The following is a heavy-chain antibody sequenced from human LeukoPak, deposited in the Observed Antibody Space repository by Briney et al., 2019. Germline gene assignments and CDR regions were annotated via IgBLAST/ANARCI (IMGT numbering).Heavy chain of an antibody. CDR2: IYHSGST. CDR1: GGSFSGYY. Sequence: SETLSLTCAVYGGSFSGYYWSWIRQPPGKGLEWIGEIYHSGSTNYHPSLKSRVTISVDTSKNHFSLKVSSVTAADTAVYYCARTQVPAATYYYYYYMDVWGKGTTVTVSS. D-gene: IGHD2-2*01. CDR3: ARTQVPAATYYYYYYMDV. V-gene: IGHV4-34*01. J-gene: IGHJ6*03.